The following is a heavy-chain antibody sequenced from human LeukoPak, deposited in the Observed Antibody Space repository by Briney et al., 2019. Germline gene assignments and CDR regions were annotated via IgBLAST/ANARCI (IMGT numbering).Heavy chain of an antibody. Sequence: PGGSLRLSRAASGFTFSSYDMHWVRQATGKGLEWVSAIGTAGDTYYPGSVKGRFTISRENAKNSLYLQMNSLRGEDTAVYYCARYEGSGRGLNYWGQGTLVTVSS. CDR2: IGTAGDT. CDR1: GFTFSSYD. J-gene: IGHJ4*02. CDR3: ARYEGSGRGLNY. D-gene: IGHD3-10*01. V-gene: IGHV3-13*01.